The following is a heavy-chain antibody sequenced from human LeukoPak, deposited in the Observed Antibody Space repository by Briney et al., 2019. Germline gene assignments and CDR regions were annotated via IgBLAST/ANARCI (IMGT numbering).Heavy chain of an antibody. Sequence: ASVKVSCKASGYTFTSYYMHWVRQAPGQGLEWMGLINPTGGSTGYAQKFQGRVMITADKSTTTAYMELSSLRSEDSAVYYCATIRALYYYDSSGYANAFDIWGQGTMVTVSS. CDR2: INPTGGST. J-gene: IGHJ3*02. D-gene: IGHD3-22*01. CDR3: ATIRALYYYDSSGYANAFDI. CDR1: GYTFTSYY. V-gene: IGHV1-46*01.